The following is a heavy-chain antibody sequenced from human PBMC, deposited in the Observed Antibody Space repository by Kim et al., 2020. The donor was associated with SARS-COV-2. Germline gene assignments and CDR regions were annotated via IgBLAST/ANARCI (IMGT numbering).Heavy chain of an antibody. D-gene: IGHD6-13*01. CDR1: GFTFSSYA. CDR2: IGVTDGSS. J-gene: IGHJ4*02. CDR3: AKVRLAGAGRDFDY. Sequence: GGSLRLSCAASGFTFSSYAMTWVRQAPGKGLEWVSIIGVTDGSSYYADSVRGRFTISRDNSKNTLSLQMNSLRADDTAVYHCAKVRLAGAGRDFDYWGQGTLVTVSS. V-gene: IGHV3-23*01.